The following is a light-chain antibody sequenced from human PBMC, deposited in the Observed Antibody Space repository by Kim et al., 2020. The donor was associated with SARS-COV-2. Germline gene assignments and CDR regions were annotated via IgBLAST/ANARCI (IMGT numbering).Light chain of an antibody. CDR1: SSDVGGYNF. Sequence: PGQSVTISCTGTSSDVGGYNFVSWYQQPPGKAPKLIIYEVSKRPSGVPDRFSGSKSGNTASLTVSGLQAEDEADYYCSSYAGSNRLFGGGTQLTVL. J-gene: IGLJ3*02. V-gene: IGLV2-8*01. CDR2: EVS. CDR3: SSYAGSNRL.